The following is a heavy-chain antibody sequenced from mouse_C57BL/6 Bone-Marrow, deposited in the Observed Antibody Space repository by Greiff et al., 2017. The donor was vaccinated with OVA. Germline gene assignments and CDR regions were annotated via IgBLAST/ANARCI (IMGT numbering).Heavy chain of an antibody. D-gene: IGHD1-2*01. J-gene: IGHJ2*01. V-gene: IGHV1-5*01. CDR1: GYTFTSYW. CDR3: TRFVTPTVYYFDY. Sequence: EVQVVESGTVLARPGASVKMSCKTSGYTFTSYWMHWVKQRPGQGLEWIGAIYPGNSDTSYNQKFKGKAKLTAVTSASTAYMELSSLTNEDSAVYYCTRFVTPTVYYFDYWGQGTTLTVSS. CDR2: IYPGNSDT.